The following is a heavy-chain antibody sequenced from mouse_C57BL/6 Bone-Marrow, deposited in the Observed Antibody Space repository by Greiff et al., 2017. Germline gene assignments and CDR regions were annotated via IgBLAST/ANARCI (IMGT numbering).Heavy chain of an antibody. CDR2: IYPRSGNT. J-gene: IGHJ2*01. Sequence: QVQLQQSGAELARPGASVKLSCKASGYTFTSYGISWVKQRTGQGLEWIGEIYPRSGNTYYNAKFKGKATLTADESSSTAYMELRSLTSEDSAVYFCAGGGSSSHFDYWGQGTTLTVSS. V-gene: IGHV1-81*01. CDR1: GYTFTSYG. D-gene: IGHD1-1*01. CDR3: AGGGSSSHFDY.